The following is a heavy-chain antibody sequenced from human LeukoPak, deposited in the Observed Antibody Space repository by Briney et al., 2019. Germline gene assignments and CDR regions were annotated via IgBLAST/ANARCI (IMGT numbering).Heavy chain of an antibody. CDR2: ISYDGSNK. Sequence: GGSLRLSCAASGFTFSSYAMHWVRQAPGKGLEWVAVISYDGSNKYYADSEKGRFTISRDNSKNTLYLQMNSLRAEDTAVYYCARASSGSYWLFDYWGQGTLVTVSS. CDR1: GFTFSSYA. J-gene: IGHJ4*02. V-gene: IGHV3-30-3*01. D-gene: IGHD1-26*01. CDR3: ARASSGSYWLFDY.